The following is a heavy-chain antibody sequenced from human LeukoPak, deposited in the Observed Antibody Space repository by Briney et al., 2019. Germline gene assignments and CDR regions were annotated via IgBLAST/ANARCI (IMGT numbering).Heavy chain of an antibody. CDR2: IYCSGSTTYN. V-gene: IGHV4-59*01. D-gene: IGHD1-26*01. CDR3: AALVGPTKAVDY. Sequence: KPSATLSLTCTVSGGSINNYNWSWIRQPPGKALEGIGYIYCSGSTTYNNYNPSLKSLVTISVDTSKNEFSLKLSSVTAADTAVYYCAALVGPTKAVDYWGQGTLVTVSS. CDR1: GGSINNYN. J-gene: IGHJ4*02.